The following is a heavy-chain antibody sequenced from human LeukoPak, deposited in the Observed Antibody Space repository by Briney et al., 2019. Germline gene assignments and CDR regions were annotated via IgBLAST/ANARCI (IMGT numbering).Heavy chain of an antibody. Sequence: GGSLRLSCAASGFTFSTYWMTWVRRAPGKGLEWVANIKEDGSREYYVDSVKGRFTISRDNAKNSLYLQTDSLTAEDTAVYYCARDSPGYGAYVSWGQGTLVSVSS. CDR2: IKEDGSRE. CDR1: GFTFSTYW. D-gene: IGHD5-12*01. V-gene: IGHV3-7*01. CDR3: ARDSPGYGAYVS. J-gene: IGHJ1*01.